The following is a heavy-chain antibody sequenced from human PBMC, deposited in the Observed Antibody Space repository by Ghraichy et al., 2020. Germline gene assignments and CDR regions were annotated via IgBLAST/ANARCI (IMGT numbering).Heavy chain of an antibody. V-gene: IGHV3-30-3*01. Sequence: GGSLRLSCAASGFTFSSYAMHWVRQAPGKGLEWVAVISYDGSNKYYADSVKGRFTISRDNSKNTLYLQMNSLRAEDTAVYYCARGSYYFDYWGQGTLVTVSS. CDR3: ARGSYYFDY. CDR2: ISYDGSNK. D-gene: IGHD3-10*01. J-gene: IGHJ4*02. CDR1: GFTFSSYA.